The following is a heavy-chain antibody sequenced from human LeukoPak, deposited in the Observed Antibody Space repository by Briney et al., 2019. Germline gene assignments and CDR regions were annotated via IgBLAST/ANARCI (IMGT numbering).Heavy chain of an antibody. CDR2: IYTSGST. V-gene: IGHV4-4*09. Sequence: SETLSLTCTVSGGSVSSYYWSWIRQPPGKGLEWIGYIYTSGSTYYNPSLESRVTISVDTSKNQFSLRLSSVTAADTALYYCAKTDHYYMDVWGKGTTVTVSS. CDR3: AKTDHYYMDV. J-gene: IGHJ6*03. D-gene: IGHD1-1*01. CDR1: GGSVSSYY.